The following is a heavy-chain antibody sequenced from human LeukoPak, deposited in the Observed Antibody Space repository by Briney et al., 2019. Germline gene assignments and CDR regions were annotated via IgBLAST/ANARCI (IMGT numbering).Heavy chain of an antibody. D-gene: IGHD3-16*02. Sequence: GGSLRLSCSASGFTFSSYAMHWVRQAPGKGLEYVSSISSNGGSTYYADSVKGRFTISRDNSKNTLYLQMSSLRAEDTAVYYCVKEGGLTYYDYAWGSYRYGGLDYWGQGTLVTVSS. CDR1: GFTFSSYA. CDR2: ISSNGGST. J-gene: IGHJ4*02. V-gene: IGHV3-64D*06. CDR3: VKEGGLTYYDYAWGSYRYGGLDY.